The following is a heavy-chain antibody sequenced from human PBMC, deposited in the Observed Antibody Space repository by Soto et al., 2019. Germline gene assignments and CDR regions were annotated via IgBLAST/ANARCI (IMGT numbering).Heavy chain of an antibody. CDR2: VSHDGRNT. D-gene: IGHD6-19*01. J-gene: IGHJ4*02. CDR3: AKGGRQWLVTSDFNY. CDR1: GFTFSDYA. V-gene: IGHV3-30*18. Sequence: VQLVESGGGVVQPGRSLRLSCAASGFTFSDYAMHWVRQAPGKGLEWVAVVSHDGRNTPYADSVKGRFTISRDSSTNKVSLEMTSLIAEDTAVYYCAKGGRQWLVTSDFNYWGQGALVTVSS.